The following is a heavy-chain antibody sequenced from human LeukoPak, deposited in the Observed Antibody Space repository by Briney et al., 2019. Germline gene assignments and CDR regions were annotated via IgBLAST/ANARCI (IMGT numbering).Heavy chain of an antibody. Sequence: SVKVSCKASGFTFTSSAMQWVRQARGQRLEWIGWIVVGSGNTNYAQKFQERVTITRDMSTSRAYMELSSLRSEGTAVYYCAAVQVGANYYFDYWGQGTLVTVSS. CDR1: GFTFTSSA. CDR2: IVVGSGNT. J-gene: IGHJ4*02. D-gene: IGHD1-26*01. CDR3: AAVQVGANYYFDY. V-gene: IGHV1-58*02.